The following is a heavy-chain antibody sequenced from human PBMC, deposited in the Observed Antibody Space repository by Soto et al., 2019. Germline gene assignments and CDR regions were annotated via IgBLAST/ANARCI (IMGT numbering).Heavy chain of an antibody. V-gene: IGHV4-59*01. CDR2: IYYSGST. CDR1: GGSISSYY. Sequence: SETLSLTCTVSGGSISSYYWSWIRQPPGKGLEWIGYIYYSGSTNYNPSLKSRVTISVDTSKNQFSLKLSSVTAADTAVYYCASCRDGYNYYFDYCGQGTLVTVSS. D-gene: IGHD5-12*01. J-gene: IGHJ4*02. CDR3: ASCRDGYNYYFDY.